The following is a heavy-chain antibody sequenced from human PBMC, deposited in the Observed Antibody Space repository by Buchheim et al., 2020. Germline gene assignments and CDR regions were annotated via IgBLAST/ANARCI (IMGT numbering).Heavy chain of an antibody. Sequence: QVQLVQSGSELKKPGASAKVSCKASGYTFTSYAMNWVRQAPGQGLEWMGWINTNTGNPTYAQGFTGRFVFSLDTSVSTAYLQISSLKAEDTAVYYCARDLGDIVVVPAAIRDYYYYMDVWGKGTT. J-gene: IGHJ6*03. CDR1: GYTFTSYA. CDR3: ARDLGDIVVVPAAIRDYYYYMDV. CDR2: INTNTGNP. D-gene: IGHD2-2*02. V-gene: IGHV7-4-1*02.